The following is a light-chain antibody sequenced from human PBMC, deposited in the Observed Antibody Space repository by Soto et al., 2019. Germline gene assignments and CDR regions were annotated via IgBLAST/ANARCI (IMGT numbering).Light chain of an antibody. J-gene: IGKJ4*01. Sequence: EIVLTQSPGTLSSSPGERATLSCRASQIISSNYLAWYQQRPGQAPRLLIYGASSRATGIPDRFSGSGSATDFTLTISRLEPEDFAVYYCQQYGTSPPLPFGGGTKVDIK. CDR2: GAS. CDR1: QIISSNY. V-gene: IGKV3-20*01. CDR3: QQYGTSPPLP.